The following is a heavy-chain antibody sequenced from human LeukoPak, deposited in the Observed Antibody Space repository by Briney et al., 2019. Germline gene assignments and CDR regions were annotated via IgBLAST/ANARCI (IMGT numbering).Heavy chain of an antibody. D-gene: IGHD7-27*01. Sequence: ASVKVSCKASGCTFTGYCMHWVRQAPGQGLEWMGWINPNSGGTNYAQKFQGRVTMTRDTSISTAYMELSRLRSDDTAVYYCARESHRTGDREFDYWGQGTLVTVSS. CDR1: GCTFTGYC. CDR2: INPNSGGT. V-gene: IGHV1-2*02. CDR3: ARESHRTGDREFDY. J-gene: IGHJ4*02.